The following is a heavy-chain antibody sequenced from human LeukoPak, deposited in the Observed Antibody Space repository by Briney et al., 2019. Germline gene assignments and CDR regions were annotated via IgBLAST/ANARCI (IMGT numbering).Heavy chain of an antibody. D-gene: IGHD6-13*01. CDR2: IGTAGDT. CDR1: GFTFSSYD. Sequence: GGSLRLSCAASGFTFSSYDMHWVRQATGKGLEWVSAIGTAGDTYYPGSVKGRFTISRENAKNSLYLQMNSLRAGDTAVYYCAGAAAGTDAFDIWGQGTMVTVSS. J-gene: IGHJ3*02. V-gene: IGHV3-13*01. CDR3: AGAAAGTDAFDI.